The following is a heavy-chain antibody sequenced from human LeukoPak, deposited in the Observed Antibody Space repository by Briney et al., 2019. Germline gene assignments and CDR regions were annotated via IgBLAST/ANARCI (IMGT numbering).Heavy chain of an antibody. CDR2: ISESGGST. D-gene: IGHD6-19*01. J-gene: IGHJ4*02. CDR3: AKDGGYSSGW. V-gene: IGHV3-23*01. CDR1: GFTFSTKS. Sequence: GGALRLSCAACGFTFSTKSMSWVGQAPGEEGEGVAAISESGGSTFYADSAKGRFPFSRDNSKNTLSLQMNSLRAEHTAVYYCAKDGGYSSGWWGQGTLVTVSS.